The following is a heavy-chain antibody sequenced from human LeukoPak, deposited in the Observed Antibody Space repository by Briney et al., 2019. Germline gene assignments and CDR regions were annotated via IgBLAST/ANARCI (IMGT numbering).Heavy chain of an antibody. CDR2: IYSGGST. Sequence: GGSLRLSCAACGFTVSSNYMSWVRRAPGKGLEWVSVIYSGGSTYYADSVKGRFTISRDNSKNTLYLQMNSLRAEDTAVYYCATSGSYYGFDYWGQGTLVTVSS. V-gene: IGHV3-53*01. CDR1: GFTVSSNY. J-gene: IGHJ4*02. CDR3: ATSGSYYGFDY. D-gene: IGHD1-26*01.